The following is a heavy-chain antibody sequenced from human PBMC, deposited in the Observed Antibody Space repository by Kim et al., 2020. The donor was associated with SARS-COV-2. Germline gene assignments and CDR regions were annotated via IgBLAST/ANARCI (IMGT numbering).Heavy chain of an antibody. CDR3: ARDKGAVAGLGYYFDY. J-gene: IGHJ4*02. V-gene: IGHV1-2*04. Sequence: QKFQGWVTMTRDTSISTAYMELSRLRSDDTAVYYCARDKGAVAGLGYYFDYWGQGTLVTVSS. D-gene: IGHD6-19*01.